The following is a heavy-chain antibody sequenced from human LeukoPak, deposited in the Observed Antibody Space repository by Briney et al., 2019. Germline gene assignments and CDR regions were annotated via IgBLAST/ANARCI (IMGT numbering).Heavy chain of an antibody. Sequence: ASVKVSCKASGYTFTSYGISWVRQAPGQGLEWMGWISAYNGNTNYAQKLQGRVTMTTDTSTSTAYMELRSLRSDDTVVYYCARTARGIVGATTADYWGQGTLVTVSS. J-gene: IGHJ4*02. CDR1: GYTFTSYG. CDR2: ISAYNGNT. D-gene: IGHD1-26*01. CDR3: ARTARGIVGATTADY. V-gene: IGHV1-18*01.